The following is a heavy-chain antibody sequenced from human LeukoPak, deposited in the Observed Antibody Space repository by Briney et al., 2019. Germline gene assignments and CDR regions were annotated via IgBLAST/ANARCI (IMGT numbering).Heavy chain of an antibody. J-gene: IGHJ3*02. CDR3: AREGDVAVIPAARDDAFDI. V-gene: IGHV4-4*07. D-gene: IGHD2-2*01. CDR1: GGSISNYY. CDR2: IYTSGST. Sequence: SETLSLTCSVSGGSISNYYWSWIRQPAGKGLEWIGRIYTSGSTNYKPSLKSGVTMSVDTSKNRFSLKLSSVTAADTAVYFCAREGDVAVIPAARDDAFDIWGQGTMVTVSS.